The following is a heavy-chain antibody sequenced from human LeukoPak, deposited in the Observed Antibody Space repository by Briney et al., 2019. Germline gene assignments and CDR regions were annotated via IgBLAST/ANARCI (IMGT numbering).Heavy chain of an antibody. CDR3: AREMPKWLMSTIHFDY. CDR2: INPKTGDT. D-gene: IGHD3-22*01. V-gene: IGHV1-2*02. Sequence: ASVKVSCKASGYTFTSYGISWVRQAPGQGPEWMGWINPKTGDTSYAQKFQGRISMTRDTPIKTAYMELTRLRSDDTALYYCAREMPKWLMSTIHFDYWGRGSLVTVSS. J-gene: IGHJ4*02. CDR1: GYTFTSYG.